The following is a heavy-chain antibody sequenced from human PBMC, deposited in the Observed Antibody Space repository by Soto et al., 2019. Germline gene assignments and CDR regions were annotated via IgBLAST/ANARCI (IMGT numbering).Heavy chain of an antibody. CDR3: AKDPVGWLVRYFDY. D-gene: IGHD6-19*01. Sequence: GGSLRLSCAASGFTFSSYGIHFFRHSPGKWLEWVAVISYDGSNKYYADSVKGRFTISRDNSKNTLYLQMNSLRAEDTAVYYCAKDPVGWLVRYFDYWGQGTLVTVSS. V-gene: IGHV3-30*18. CDR2: ISYDGSNK. J-gene: IGHJ4*02. CDR1: GFTFSSYG.